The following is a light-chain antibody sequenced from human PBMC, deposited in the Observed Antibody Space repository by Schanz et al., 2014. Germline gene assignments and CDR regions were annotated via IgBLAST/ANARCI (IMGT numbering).Light chain of an antibody. V-gene: IGKV4-1*01. CDR1: QSVLFSSNNKNS. J-gene: IGKJ4*01. CDR3: QQYSSLPLT. Sequence: DIVLTQSPDSLTVSLGERATINCKSSQSVLFSSNNKNSIAWYQQKPGQPPKLLIYWASTRESGVLDRFSGSGSGTDFTLTISSLQAEDVAVYYCQQYSSLPLTFGGGTKVEIK. CDR2: WAS.